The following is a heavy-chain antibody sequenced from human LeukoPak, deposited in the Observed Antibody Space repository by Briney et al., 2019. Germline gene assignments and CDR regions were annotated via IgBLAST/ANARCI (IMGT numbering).Heavy chain of an antibody. V-gene: IGHV3-33*06. CDR3: AKDLGYAAGIDY. CDR1: GFTFSSYG. Sequence: GRSLRLSCAASGFTFSSYGMHWVRQAPGKGLEWVAVIWYDGSDKYYADSVKGRFTISRDNSKNTLYLQMNSLRAEDTAVYYCAKDLGYAAGIDYWGQGTLVTVSS. J-gene: IGHJ4*02. D-gene: IGHD6-13*01. CDR2: IWYDGSDK.